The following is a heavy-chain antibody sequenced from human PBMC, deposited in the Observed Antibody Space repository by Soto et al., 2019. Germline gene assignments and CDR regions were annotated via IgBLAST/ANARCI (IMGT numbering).Heavy chain of an antibody. CDR1: GFTFSDYY. Sequence: GGSLRLSCAASGFTFSDYYMSWIRQAPGKGLEWVSYISSSGSTIYYADSVKGRFTISRDNAKNSLYLQMNSLRAEDTAVYYCARMGVGKWLRAEINNWYFDLWGRGTLVTVSS. D-gene: IGHD5-12*01. J-gene: IGHJ2*01. CDR2: ISSSGSTI. CDR3: ARMGVGKWLRAEINNWYFDL. V-gene: IGHV3-11*01.